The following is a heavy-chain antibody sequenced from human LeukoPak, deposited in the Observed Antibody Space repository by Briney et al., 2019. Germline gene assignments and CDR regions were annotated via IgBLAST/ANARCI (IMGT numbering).Heavy chain of an antibody. CDR1: GFTFSSFA. V-gene: IGHV3-30*09. Sequence: GGSLRLSCAASGFTFSSFAMHWVRQAPGKGLEWVAVISYDASNKFYADSVQGRFAISRDNSKNTLFLQMNSLGAEDTAVFYCARARSVGPPTGFDYWGQGTLVTVSS. CDR2: ISYDASNK. CDR3: ARARSVGPPTGFDY. J-gene: IGHJ4*02. D-gene: IGHD4-23*01.